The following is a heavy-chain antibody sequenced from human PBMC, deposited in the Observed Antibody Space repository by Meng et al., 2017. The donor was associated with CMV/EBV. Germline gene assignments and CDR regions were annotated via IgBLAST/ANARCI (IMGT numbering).Heavy chain of an antibody. CDR1: GFTFSSYG. Sequence: GESLMISCAASGFTFSSYGMHWVRQAPGKGLEWVAVIWYDGSNKYYADSVKGRFTISRDNSKNTLYLQMNSLRAEDTAVYYCAKEAHLYDFSTRDAFDIWGQGTMVTVSS. CDR3: AKEAHLYDFSTRDAFDI. V-gene: IGHV3-33*06. J-gene: IGHJ3*02. CDR2: IWYDGSNK. D-gene: IGHD3-3*01.